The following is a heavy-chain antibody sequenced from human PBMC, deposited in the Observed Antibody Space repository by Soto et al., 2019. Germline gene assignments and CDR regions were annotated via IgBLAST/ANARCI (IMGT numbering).Heavy chain of an antibody. D-gene: IGHD3-22*01. CDR2: IKQDGSEK. Sequence: EVQLVESGGGLVQPGGSLRLSCAASGFTFSSYWMSWVRQAPGKGLEWVANIKQDGSEKYYVDSVKGRFTLSRDNAKNSLYLQMNSLRGEDTAVYYCARARADYYDSSGYPLGYWGQGTLVTVSS. CDR1: GFTFSSYW. V-gene: IGHV3-7*04. J-gene: IGHJ4*02. CDR3: ARARADYYDSSGYPLGY.